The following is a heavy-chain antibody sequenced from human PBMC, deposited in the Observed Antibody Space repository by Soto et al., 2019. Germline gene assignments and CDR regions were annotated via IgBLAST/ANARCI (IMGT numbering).Heavy chain of an antibody. CDR1: GFSLSTSGVG. CDR3: ARTSVNWGSRGLVDY. V-gene: IGHV2-5*02. D-gene: IGHD7-27*01. CDR2: LYWDDDK. J-gene: IGHJ4*02. Sequence: QITLKESGPTLVKPTQTLTLTCTFSGFSLSTSGVGVGWIRQPPGKALEWLAFLYWDDDKRYSPSLKSRLTLAPATSTTPLPLTITNRAPVDTATYYCARTSVNWGSRGLVDYWGQGTLVTVAS.